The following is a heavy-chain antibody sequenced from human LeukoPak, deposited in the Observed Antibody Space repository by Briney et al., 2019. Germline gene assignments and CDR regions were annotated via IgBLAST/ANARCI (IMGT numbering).Heavy chain of an antibody. CDR2: ISWNSGSI. V-gene: IGHV3-9*01. D-gene: IGHD3-22*01. J-gene: IGHJ4*02. CDR3: AKDTTSTYYDSSGYPDY. Sequence: GRSLRLSCAAAGFTFDDYAMHWVRQAPGKGLGWVSGISWNSGSIGYADSVKGRFTISRDNAKNSLYLQMNRLRAEDTALYYCAKDTTSTYYDSSGYPDYWGQGTLVTVSS. CDR1: GFTFDDYA.